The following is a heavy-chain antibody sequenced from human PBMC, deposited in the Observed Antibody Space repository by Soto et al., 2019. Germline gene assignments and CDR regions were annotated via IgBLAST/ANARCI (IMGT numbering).Heavy chain of an antibody. CDR1: GFTFSSYG. D-gene: IGHD6-13*01. Sequence: GGSLRLSCAASGFTFSSYGMHWVRQAPGKGLEWVAVISYDGSNKYYADSVKGRFTISRDNSKNTLYLQMNSLRAEDTAVYYCAKDLGSWLDAFDIWGQGTMVTVSS. CDR3: AKDLGSWLDAFDI. J-gene: IGHJ3*02. V-gene: IGHV3-30*18. CDR2: ISYDGSNK.